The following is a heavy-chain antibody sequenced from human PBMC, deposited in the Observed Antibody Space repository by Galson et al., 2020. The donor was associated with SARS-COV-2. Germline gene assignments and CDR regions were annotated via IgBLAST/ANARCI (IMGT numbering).Heavy chain of an antibody. CDR1: GYTFTTYL. CDR3: AATSPWLEGDDYFDY. Sequence: HGESLKISCKGSGYTFTTYLISWVRHSPGKGLEWMGIIDPTDSYTKYRSSFQGHVTISADKSINTAYLHWSSLQASDTAIYYCAATSPWLEGDDYFDYWGQGTRVTVSS. J-gene: IGHJ4*02. D-gene: IGHD6-19*01. CDR2: IDPTDSYT. V-gene: IGHV5-10-1*01.